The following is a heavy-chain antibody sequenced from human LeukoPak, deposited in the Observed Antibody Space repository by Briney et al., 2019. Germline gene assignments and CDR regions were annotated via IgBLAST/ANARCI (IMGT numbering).Heavy chain of an antibody. CDR2: IKHDGSDQ. Sequence: GGSLRLSCAASGFTFSTYWMGWVRQAPGKGLEWVATIKHDGSDQYYVDSVKGRFTISRDNAQNSMYLQMNSLRVEDTAVYYCTSWGDTTAEYFQRWGQGTLVTVSS. D-gene: IGHD2-21*02. CDR1: GFTFSTYW. J-gene: IGHJ1*01. CDR3: TSWGDTTAEYFQR. V-gene: IGHV3-7*01.